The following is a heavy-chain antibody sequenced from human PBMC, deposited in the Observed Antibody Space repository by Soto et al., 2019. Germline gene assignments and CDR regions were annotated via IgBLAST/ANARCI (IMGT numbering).Heavy chain of an antibody. CDR1: GFTFSSYW. CDR3: AKTTPTTEFDY. D-gene: IGHD4-17*01. J-gene: IGHJ4*02. CDR2: IKQDGSEK. V-gene: IGHV3-7*03. Sequence: GGSLRLSCAASGFTFSSYWMSWVRQAPGKGLEWVVNIKQDGSEKYYVDSVKGRFTISRDNAKNSLYLQMNSLRAEDTAVYYCAKTTPTTEFDYWGQGTLVTVSS.